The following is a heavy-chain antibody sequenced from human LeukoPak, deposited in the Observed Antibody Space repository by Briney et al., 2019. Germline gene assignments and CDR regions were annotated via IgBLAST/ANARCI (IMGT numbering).Heavy chain of an antibody. CDR3: ARGRITIFGVVIYYYYYMDV. CDR1: GGSFSGYY. CDR2: INHSGST. D-gene: IGHD3-3*01. Sequence: SETLSLTCAVYGGSFSGYYWSWIRQPPGKELEWIGEINHSGSTNYNPSLKSRVTISVDTSKNQFSLKLSSVTAADTAVYYCARGRITIFGVVIYYYYYMDVWGKGTTVTVSS. V-gene: IGHV4-34*01. J-gene: IGHJ6*03.